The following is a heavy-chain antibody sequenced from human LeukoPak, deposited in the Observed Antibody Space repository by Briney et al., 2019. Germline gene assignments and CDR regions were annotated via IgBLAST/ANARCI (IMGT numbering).Heavy chain of an antibody. CDR1: GFTFSSYA. J-gene: IGHJ6*02. D-gene: IGHD6-13*01. CDR2: ISWNSGSI. V-gene: IGHV3-9*01. Sequence: PGGSLRLSCAASGFTFSSYAMHWVRQAPGRGLEWVSGISWNSGSIGYADSVKGRFTISRDNAKNSLYLQMSSLRAEDTALYYCAKDAAAGVLDDYYYGMDVWGQGTTVTVSS. CDR3: AKDAAAGVLDDYYYGMDV.